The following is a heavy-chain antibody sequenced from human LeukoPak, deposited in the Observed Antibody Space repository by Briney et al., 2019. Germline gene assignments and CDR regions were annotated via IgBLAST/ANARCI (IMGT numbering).Heavy chain of an antibody. CDR1: GYTFTSYA. J-gene: IGHJ4*02. V-gene: IGHV1-2*02. CDR3: ARDRYGDGFAHFDY. Sequence: ASVKVSCKASGYTFTSYAMHWVRQAPGQGLEWMGWITPGGGTNYPQKFQGRVAITWDTSITTAYMDLSRLTSDDTAEYYCARDRYGDGFAHFDYWGQGALVTVSS. D-gene: IGHD5-24*01. CDR2: ITPGGGT.